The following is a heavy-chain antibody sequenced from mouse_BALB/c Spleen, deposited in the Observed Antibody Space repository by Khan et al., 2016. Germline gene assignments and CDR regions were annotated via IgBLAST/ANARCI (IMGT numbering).Heavy chain of an antibody. D-gene: IGHD2-1*01. V-gene: IGHV5-6-5*01. CDR2: ISSGGST. CDR1: GFTFSSYA. Sequence: EVELVESGGGLVKPGGSLKLSCAASGFTFSSYAMSWVRQTPEKRLEWVASISSGGSTYYPDSVKGRFTISRDNARNILYLQMSSLRSEDTDMYYCARGGNYYFDYWGQGTTLTVSS. CDR3: ARGGNYYFDY. J-gene: IGHJ2*01.